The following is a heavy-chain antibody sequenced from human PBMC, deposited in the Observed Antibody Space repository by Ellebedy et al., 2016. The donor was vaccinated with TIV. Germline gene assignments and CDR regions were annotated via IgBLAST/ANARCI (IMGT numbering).Heavy chain of an antibody. CDR1: GFPFNVFA. CDR3: ARDGESCSGSSCRTSLGWFDS. Sequence: GESLKISCAASGFPFNVFAMPWVRQAPGEGPEWVAVISHDGTYKYYADSVEGRFTISRDNSKNNVYLQLSSLRAEDTALYYCARDGESCSGSSCRTSLGWFDSWGRGTQVNVSS. D-gene: IGHD3-3*01. V-gene: IGHV3-30*15. J-gene: IGHJ5*01. CDR2: ISHDGTYK.